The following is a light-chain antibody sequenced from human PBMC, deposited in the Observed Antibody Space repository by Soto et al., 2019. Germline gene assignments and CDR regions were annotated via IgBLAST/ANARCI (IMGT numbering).Light chain of an antibody. V-gene: IGLV2-14*01. Sequence: QSALTQPASVSGSPGQSITISCTGTSSDVGGYNYVYWYQQHPGKAPKLMIYDVSNRPSGVSNRFSGSKSGNTASLTISVLQAEDEADYYCNSYTSSSTLVFGGGTKVTVL. CDR1: SSDVGGYNY. J-gene: IGLJ2*01. CDR3: NSYTSSSTLV. CDR2: DVS.